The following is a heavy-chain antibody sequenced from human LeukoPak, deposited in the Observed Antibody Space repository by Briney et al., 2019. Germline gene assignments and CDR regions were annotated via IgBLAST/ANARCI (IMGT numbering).Heavy chain of an antibody. V-gene: IGHV3-48*03. Sequence: PGGSLRLSCAASGFTFSSYEMNWVRQAPGKGLEWVSYISSSGSTIYYADSVKGRFTISRDTAKNSLYLKMNSLTAEDTAVYYCTTYLGVMYFSNLDDWGQGALVAVPS. J-gene: IGHJ4*02. CDR2: ISSSGSTI. D-gene: IGHD2-8*01. CDR1: GFTFSSYE. CDR3: TTYLGVMYFSNLDD.